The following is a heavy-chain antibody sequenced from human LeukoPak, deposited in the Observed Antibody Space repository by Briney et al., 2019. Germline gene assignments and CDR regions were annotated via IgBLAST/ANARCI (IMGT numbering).Heavy chain of an antibody. V-gene: IGHV3-30*18. CDR1: GFTIGNHG. Sequence: GGSLRLSCAVSGFTIGNHGMHWVRQAAGKGLEWVAMISHNGGAEYYRDSVKGRFIISGDNSNNMLYLQMNSLRVEDTAVYYCAKDWGSSDWYNWFDPWAREPWSPSPQ. CDR2: ISHNGGAE. CDR3: AKDWGSSDWYNWFDP. J-gene: IGHJ5*02. D-gene: IGHD6-19*01.